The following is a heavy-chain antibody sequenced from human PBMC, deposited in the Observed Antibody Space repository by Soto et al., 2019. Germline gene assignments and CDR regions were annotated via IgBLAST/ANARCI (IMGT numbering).Heavy chain of an antibody. J-gene: IGHJ4*02. V-gene: IGHV3-11*06. Sequence: QVRLVESGGGLVKPGGSLRLSCAASGFTFSDYYMSWIRQAPGKGLEWVSYISSSSSYTNYADSVKGRFTISRDNAKNSLYLQMNSLRAEDTAVYYCAREGYSSSSEVDFDYWGQGTLVTVSS. CDR3: AREGYSSSSEVDFDY. CDR1: GFTFSDYY. CDR2: ISSSSSYT. D-gene: IGHD6-6*01.